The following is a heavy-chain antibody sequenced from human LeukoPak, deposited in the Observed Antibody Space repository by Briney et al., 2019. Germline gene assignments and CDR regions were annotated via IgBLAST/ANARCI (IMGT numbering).Heavy chain of an antibody. D-gene: IGHD4-17*01. CDR3: ARDLYLDYGDHWGYFDY. CDR2: IGISGGST. CDR1: GFTFSSYC. V-gene: IGHV3-48*02. J-gene: IGHJ4*02. Sequence: GGSLRLSCAASGFTFSSYCMSWVRQAPGKGLEWVSGIGISGGSTYYADSVKGRFTISRDNAKNSLYLQMNSLRDEDTAVYYCARDLYLDYGDHWGYFDYWGQGTLVTVSS.